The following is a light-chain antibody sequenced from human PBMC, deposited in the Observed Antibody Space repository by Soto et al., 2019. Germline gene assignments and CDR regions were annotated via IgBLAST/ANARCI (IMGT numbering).Light chain of an antibody. J-gene: IGLJ1*01. CDR1: SSNIGAGYD. CDR3: QSYDNRLSGYV. V-gene: IGLV1-40*01. Sequence: QSVLTQPPSVSGAPGQTITISCTGSSSNIGAGYDVHWYQQLPGRAPKLLIYGNTNRPSGVPDRFSASTSATSASLAITGLQAEDEGDYYCQSYDNRLSGYVFGTGTKLTVL. CDR2: GNT.